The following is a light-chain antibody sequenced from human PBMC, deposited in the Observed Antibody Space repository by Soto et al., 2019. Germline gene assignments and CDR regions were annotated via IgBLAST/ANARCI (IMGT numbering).Light chain of an antibody. J-gene: IGKJ1*01. CDR1: QSISSK. CDR3: QQYGSLGT. CDR2: GAS. V-gene: IGKV3-20*01. Sequence: ESVLTQSPGTLSLSPGDRATLSCRASQSISSKLAWYQQKPGQAPRLLIYGASTRATGIPDRFSRSGSQTDFTLTISRLEPEEFAVYYCQQYGSLGTFGPGNKG.